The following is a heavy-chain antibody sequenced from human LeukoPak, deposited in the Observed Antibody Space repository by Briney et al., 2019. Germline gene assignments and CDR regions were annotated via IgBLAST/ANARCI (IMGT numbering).Heavy chain of an antibody. CDR3: AGYYDSSGYAHRENYYYYYGMDV. CDR1: GYTFTSYF. V-gene: IGHV1-18*04. Sequence: GASVKVSCKASGYTFTSYFMHWVRQAPGQGLEWMGWISAYNGNTNYAQKLQGRVTMTTDTSTSTAYMELRSLRSDDTAVYYCAGYYDSSGYAHRENYYYYYGMDVWGQGTTVTVSS. J-gene: IGHJ6*02. CDR2: ISAYNGNT. D-gene: IGHD3-22*01.